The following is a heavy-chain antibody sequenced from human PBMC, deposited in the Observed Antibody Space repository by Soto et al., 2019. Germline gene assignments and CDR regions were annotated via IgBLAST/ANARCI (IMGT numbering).Heavy chain of an antibody. V-gene: IGHV3-53*01. D-gene: IGHD4-17*01. CDR3: ARATVWSAFDI. CDR2: IYSGGST. J-gene: IGHJ3*02. CDR1: GFTVSSNY. Sequence: GGSLRLSCAASGFTVSSNYMSWVRQAPGKGLEWVSVIYSGGSTYYADSVKGRFTISRDNSKNTLYLQMNSLRAEDTAVYYRARATVWSAFDIWGQGTMVTVSS.